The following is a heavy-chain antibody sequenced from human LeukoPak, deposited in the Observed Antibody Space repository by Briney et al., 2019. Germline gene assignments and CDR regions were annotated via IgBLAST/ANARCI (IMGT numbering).Heavy chain of an antibody. Sequence: PGGSLRLSCAASGFTFSGYAMHWVRQAPGKGLEWVAVISYDGSNKYYADSVKGRFTISRDNSKNTLYLQMNSLRAEDTAVYYCAREDTAMAFDYWGQGTLVTVSP. D-gene: IGHD5-18*01. CDR2: ISYDGSNK. V-gene: IGHV3-30-3*01. CDR1: GFTFSGYA. J-gene: IGHJ4*02. CDR3: AREDTAMAFDY.